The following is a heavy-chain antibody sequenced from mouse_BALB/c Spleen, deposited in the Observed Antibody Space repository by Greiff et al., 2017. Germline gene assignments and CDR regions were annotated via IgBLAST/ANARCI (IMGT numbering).Heavy chain of an antibody. D-gene: IGHD2-1*01. CDR1: GFAFRSYD. Sequence: VPLEGSGGGLMKPGGSLEISCATSGFAFRSYDISWVRPTPEKRLELVAAINSNGGSTYYPDTVKGRFTISRDNAKNTLYLQMSSLKSEDTALYYCARHPIYYGNYYFDYWGQGTTLTVSS. CDR2: INSNGGST. V-gene: IGHV5-6-2*01. J-gene: IGHJ2*01. CDR3: ARHPIYYGNYYFDY.